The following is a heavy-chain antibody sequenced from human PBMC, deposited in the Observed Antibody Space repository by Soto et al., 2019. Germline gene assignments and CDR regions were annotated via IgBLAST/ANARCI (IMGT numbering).Heavy chain of an antibody. CDR3: ARADRLYCTNGVCYFNAFDI. Sequence: SSVKVSCKAAGGAFSSYASSWLRQAPGQGLEWMGGIIPIFGTANYAQKFQGRVTITADESTSTAYMELSSLRSEDTAVYYCARADRLYCTNGVCYFNAFDIWGQGTMVTVSS. CDR1: GGAFSSYA. CDR2: IIPIFGTA. J-gene: IGHJ3*02. D-gene: IGHD2-8*01. V-gene: IGHV1-69*01.